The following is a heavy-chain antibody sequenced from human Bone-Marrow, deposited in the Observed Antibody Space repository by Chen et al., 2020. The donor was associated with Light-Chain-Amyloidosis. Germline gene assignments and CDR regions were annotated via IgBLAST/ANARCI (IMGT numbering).Heavy chain of an antibody. V-gene: IGHV3-21*01. CDR3: MRGSPTAMYRRDY. CDR2: ISSSSGYI. D-gene: IGHD5-18*01. Sequence: GLVKPGGSLRLSCAAAGFTFSTFTMNWVRQTPDKGLEWVSTISSSSGYIYYAQPVKGRFTTSRDNAKNSLYLQMNNLRGEDTAVYYCMRGSPTAMYRRDYWGRGTLVTVSS. J-gene: IGHJ4*02. CDR1: GFTFSTFT.